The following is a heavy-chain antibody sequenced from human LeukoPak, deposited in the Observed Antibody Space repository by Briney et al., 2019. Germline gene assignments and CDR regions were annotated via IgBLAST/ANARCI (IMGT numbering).Heavy chain of an antibody. V-gene: IGHV3-23*01. CDR1: GFTFSSYA. CDR3: AKLRRVRGVKRDY. Sequence: GGSLRLSCAASGFTFSSYAMSWVRQAPGKGLEWVSAISGSGGSTYYADSVKGRFTISRDNSKNTLYLQMNGLRAEDTAVYYCAKLRRVRGVKRDYWGQGTLVTVSS. D-gene: IGHD3-10*01. J-gene: IGHJ4*02. CDR2: ISGSGGST.